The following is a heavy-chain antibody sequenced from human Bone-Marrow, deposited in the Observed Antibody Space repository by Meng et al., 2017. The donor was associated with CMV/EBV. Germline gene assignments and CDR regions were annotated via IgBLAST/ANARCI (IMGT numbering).Heavy chain of an antibody. J-gene: IGHJ4*02. V-gene: IGHV1-2*02. Sequence: ASVKVSCKASGYTFTGYYIHWVRQAPGQGLEWMGWINPNSGGTSYAQKFQGRVTMTRDTSISTAYMELSRLRSDDTAVYYCAREGRAYYDFWSGNYFDYWGQGTLVTVSS. D-gene: IGHD3-3*01. CDR3: AREGRAYYDFWSGNYFDY. CDR2: INPNSGGT. CDR1: GYTFTGYY.